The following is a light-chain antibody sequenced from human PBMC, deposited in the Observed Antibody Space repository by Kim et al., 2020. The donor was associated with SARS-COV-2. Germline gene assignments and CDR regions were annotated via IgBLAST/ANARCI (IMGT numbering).Light chain of an antibody. V-gene: IGLV3-21*04. CDR1: NIGSKS. CDR3: QVWDSSSDHPV. Sequence: APGKEARITCGGNNIGSKSVHWYQQKPGQAPVLVIYYVSDRPSGIPERFSGSNSGNTATLTISRVEAGDEADYYCQVWDSSSDHPVFGGGTKLTVL. CDR2: YVS. J-gene: IGLJ3*02.